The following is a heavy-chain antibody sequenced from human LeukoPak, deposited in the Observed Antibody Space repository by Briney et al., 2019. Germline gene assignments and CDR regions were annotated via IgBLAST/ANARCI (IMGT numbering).Heavy chain of an antibody. CDR1: GFTSSINY. D-gene: IGHD3-16*01. Sequence: GGSLRLSCAASGFTSSINYMGWGCRAPGKGLEWGSFIYSGGSTYYSDSVTGRFTISRDNSKSTLYLQMNSLSAVDTAVYYCARRAGGLARNNWFDPWGKGTLVTVSS. CDR2: IYSGGST. J-gene: IGHJ5*02. CDR3: ARRAGGLARNNWFDP. V-gene: IGHV3-66*01.